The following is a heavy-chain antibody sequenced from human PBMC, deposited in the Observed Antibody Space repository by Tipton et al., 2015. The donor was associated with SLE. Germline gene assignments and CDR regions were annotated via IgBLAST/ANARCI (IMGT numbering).Heavy chain of an antibody. CDR2: ISAYNGKT. D-gene: IGHD1-26*01. CDR3: ARAPQWEPPTFDI. CDR1: GYTFTDFG. J-gene: IGHJ3*02. V-gene: IGHV1-18*01. Sequence: QLVQSGAEMKKPGASVTVSCQASGYTFTDFGVTWVRQAPGQGLEWVGWISAYNGKTNYAQMVEGRVTMTTDTSTSTAYMELRSLRSDDTAVYYCARAPQWEPPTFDIWGQGTVVTVSS.